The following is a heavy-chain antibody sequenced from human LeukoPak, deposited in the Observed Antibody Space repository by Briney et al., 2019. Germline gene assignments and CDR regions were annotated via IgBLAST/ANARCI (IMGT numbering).Heavy chain of an antibody. CDR1: GFTFSSYA. J-gene: IGHJ6*02. CDR3: ATVDIVATVRDYYYYYGMDV. Sequence: GRSLRLSCAASGFTFSSYAMHWVRQAPGKGLEWVAVISYDGSDKYYADSVKGRFTISRDNSKNTLYLQMNSLRAEDTAVYYCATVDIVATVRDYYYYYGMDVWGQGTTVTVSS. V-gene: IGHV3-30*04. D-gene: IGHD5-12*01. CDR2: ISYDGSDK.